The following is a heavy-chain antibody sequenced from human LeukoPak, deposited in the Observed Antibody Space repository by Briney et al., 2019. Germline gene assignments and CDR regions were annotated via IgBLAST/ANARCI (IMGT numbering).Heavy chain of an antibody. V-gene: IGHV4-59*02. CDR2: IYYSGST. J-gene: IGHJ4*02. Sequence: SETLSLTCTVSGGSVSSYYWSWLRQPPGKGLEWIGYIYYSGSTNYNPSLKSRVTISVDTSKNQFSLKLSSVTAADTAVYYCGRGPGYSYGYGLDYWGQGTLVTVSS. CDR1: GGSVSSYY. D-gene: IGHD5-18*01. CDR3: GRGPGYSYGYGLDY.